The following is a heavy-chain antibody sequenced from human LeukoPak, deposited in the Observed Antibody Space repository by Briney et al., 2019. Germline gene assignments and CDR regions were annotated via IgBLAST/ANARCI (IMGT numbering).Heavy chain of an antibody. J-gene: IGHJ4*02. CDR2: IIPIFGTA. D-gene: IGHD5-24*01. CDR3: GGDYSRDGYNLDY. CDR1: VGTFSSYA. Sequence: ASVKVSCKASVGTFSSYAISWVRQAPGQGLEWMGGIIPIFGTANYAQKFHSRVTITADDSTSKAYMELSSLTSEDKAVYYCGGDYSRDGYNLDYWGQGTLVTVSS. V-gene: IGHV1-69*13.